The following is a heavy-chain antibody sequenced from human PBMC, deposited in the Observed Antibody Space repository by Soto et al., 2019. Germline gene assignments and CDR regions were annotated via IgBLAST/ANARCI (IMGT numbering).Heavy chain of an antibody. J-gene: IGHJ4*02. V-gene: IGHV4-59*08. D-gene: IGHD5-18*01. Sequence: QVQLQESGPGLVKPSETLSLTCIVSGGSISNYYWSWIRQPPGKGLEWIGYIYYSGSTNYNPSLTSRVTISVDTSKNQFSLKLSSVTAADTAVYYCARHRYSCGVYYFDYWGQGTLVTVSS. CDR1: GGSISNYY. CDR2: IYYSGST. CDR3: ARHRYSCGVYYFDY.